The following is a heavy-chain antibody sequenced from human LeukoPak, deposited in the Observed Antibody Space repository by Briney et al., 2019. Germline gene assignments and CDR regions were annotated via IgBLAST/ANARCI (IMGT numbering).Heavy chain of an antibody. V-gene: IGHV1-18*01. CDR3: VRDSYDSSGYYFNLYYFDY. D-gene: IGHD3-22*01. CDR2: ISAYNGNT. Sequence: GASVKVSCKASGYTFTSYGISWVRQAPGQGLEWMGWISAYNGNTNYAQKLQGRVTMTTDTSTSTAYMELRSLRSDDTAVYYCVRDSYDSSGYYFNLYYFDYWGQGTLVTVSS. J-gene: IGHJ4*02. CDR1: GYTFTSYG.